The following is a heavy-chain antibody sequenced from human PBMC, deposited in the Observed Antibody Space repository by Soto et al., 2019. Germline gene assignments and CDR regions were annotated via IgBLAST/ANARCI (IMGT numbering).Heavy chain of an antibody. V-gene: IGHV1-69*01. CDR2: IIPTFAKV. Sequence: QVQLVQSGAEVKKPGSSVKVSCKASGGSFSTSTISWVRQAPGQGHEWMGGIIPTFAKVNYAQKFQGRVTITADESKSTAYMELKILRFKDPAVFYCTSVEERWVIGGGYYDSGSQGTLATVCS. J-gene: IGHJ4*02. D-gene: IGHD1-26*01. CDR1: GGSFSTST. CDR3: TSVEERWVIGGGYYDS.